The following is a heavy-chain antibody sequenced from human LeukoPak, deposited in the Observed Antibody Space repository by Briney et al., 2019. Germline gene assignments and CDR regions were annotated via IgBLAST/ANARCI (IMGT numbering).Heavy chain of an antibody. CDR2: IYYSGST. CDR1: GGPISSYY. Sequence: SETLSLTCTVSGGPISSYYWSWIRQFPGKGLEWIGYIYYSGSTHYNPSLKSRVTISVDTSKNQFSLKLSSVTAADTAVYYCGKDGVHEERGPFDYGGRGPLVTVSS. CDR3: GKDGVHEERGPFDY. V-gene: IGHV4-59*01. J-gene: IGHJ4*02. D-gene: IGHD1-1*01.